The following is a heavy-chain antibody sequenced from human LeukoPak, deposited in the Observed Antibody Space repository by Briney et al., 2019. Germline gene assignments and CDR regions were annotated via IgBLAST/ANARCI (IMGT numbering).Heavy chain of an antibody. D-gene: IGHD5-12*01. CDR1: GGSISTYY. CDR2: IYHSGST. CDR3: ARGGGYASPIGY. Sequence: SETLSLTCTLSGGSISTYYWSWLRQPPGKGLEWIGYIYHSGSTNYNPSLKSRDTISVDTSKNQFSLKLSSVTAADTAVYYCARGGGYASPIGYWGQGALVTVSS. J-gene: IGHJ4*02. V-gene: IGHV4-59*01.